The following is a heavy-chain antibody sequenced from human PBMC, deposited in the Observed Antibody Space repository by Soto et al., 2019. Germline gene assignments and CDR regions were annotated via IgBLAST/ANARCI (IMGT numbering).Heavy chain of an antibody. CDR2: ILYSGST. Sequence: QLQRQESGPGLVKPSETLSLTCIVSGGSITRNNHYWGWIRQSPGKGLEWIGSILYSGSTNYNPPLKRRVTLSVETSTNQSALKMSSVTAADTALYYCARLGSSGWYQGSYFDYWGQGTLVTVSS. CDR1: GGSITRNNHY. CDR3: ARLGSSGWYQGSYFDY. J-gene: IGHJ4*02. D-gene: IGHD6-19*01. V-gene: IGHV4-39*01.